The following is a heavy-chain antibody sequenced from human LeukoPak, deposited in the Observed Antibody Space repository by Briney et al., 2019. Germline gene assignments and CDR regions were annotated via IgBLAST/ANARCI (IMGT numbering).Heavy chain of an antibody. CDR2: INHSGST. D-gene: IGHD2-2*01. V-gene: IGHV4-34*01. J-gene: IGHJ5*02. CDR3: ARGYQLLWGGWFDP. CDR1: SGSFSGHY. Sequence: SETLSLTCAVYSGSFSGHYWSWIRQPPGKGLEWIGEINHSGSTNYNPTLKSRVTISVDTSKNQFSLKLSSVTAADTAVYSCARGYQLLWGGWFDPWGQGTLVTVSS.